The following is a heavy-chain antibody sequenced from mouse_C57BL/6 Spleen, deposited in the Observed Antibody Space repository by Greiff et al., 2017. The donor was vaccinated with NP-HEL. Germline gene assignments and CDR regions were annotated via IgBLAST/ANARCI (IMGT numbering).Heavy chain of an antibody. CDR1: GFSLTSYG. V-gene: IGHV2-2*01. D-gene: IGHD4-1*01. Sequence: VQLQESGPGLVQPSQSLSITCTVSGFSLTSYGVHWVRQSPGKGLEWRGVIWSGGSTDYNAAFISRLSISKDNSKSQVFFKMNSLQADDTAIYYCARNGLGRGYYFDYWGQGTTLTVSS. CDR3: ARNGLGRGYYFDY. J-gene: IGHJ2*01. CDR2: IWSGGST.